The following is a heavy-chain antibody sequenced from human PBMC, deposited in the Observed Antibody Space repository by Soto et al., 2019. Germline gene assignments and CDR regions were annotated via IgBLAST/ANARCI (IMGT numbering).Heavy chain of an antibody. J-gene: IGHJ4*02. D-gene: IGHD2-15*01. CDR1: GFTFSSYA. V-gene: IGHV3-23*01. CDR3: AKDVSAYCSGGSCYFDY. CDR2: ISGSGGST. Sequence: GGSLRLSCAASGFTFSSYAMSWVRQAPGKGLEWVSAISGSGGSTSYADSVKGRFTISRDISKNTLYLQMNSLRAEDTAVYYCAKDVSAYCSGGSCYFDYWGQGTLVTVSS.